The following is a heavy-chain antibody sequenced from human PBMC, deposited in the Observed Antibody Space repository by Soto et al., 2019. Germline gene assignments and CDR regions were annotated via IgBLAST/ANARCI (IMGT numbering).Heavy chain of an antibody. J-gene: IGHJ5*02. CDR3: ARSIVVVVAATFWFDP. V-gene: IGHV4-31*03. D-gene: IGHD2-15*01. CDR1: GGSVSSGGYY. Sequence: SETLSLTCTVSGGSVSSGGYYWSWIRQHPGKGLEWIGYIYYSGSTYYNPALKSRVTISVDTSKNQFSLKLSSVTAADTAVYYCARSIVVVVAATFWFDPWGQGTLVTVSS. CDR2: IYYSGST.